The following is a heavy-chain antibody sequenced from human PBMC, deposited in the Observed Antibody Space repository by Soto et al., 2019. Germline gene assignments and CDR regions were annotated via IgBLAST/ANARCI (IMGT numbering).Heavy chain of an antibody. J-gene: IGHJ5*02. CDR2: IYYSGST. D-gene: IGHD5-12*01. CDR3: ARERPDGARLDP. V-gene: IGHV4-59*12. CDR1: GGSISSYY. Sequence: SETLSLTCTVSGGSISSYYWSWIRQPPGKGLEWIGYIYYSGSTNYNHSLKSRVTISVDTSKNQFSLKLSSVTAADTAVYYCARERPDGARLDPWGQRTLVTVSS.